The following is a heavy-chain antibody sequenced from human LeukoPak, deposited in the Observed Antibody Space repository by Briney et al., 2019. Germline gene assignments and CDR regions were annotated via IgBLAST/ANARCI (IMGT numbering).Heavy chain of an antibody. D-gene: IGHD6-6*01. CDR2: IYYSGST. CDR3: ARVWYSSSLWHLFDP. J-gene: IGHJ5*02. V-gene: IGHV4-39*07. CDR1: GGSISSSSYY. Sequence: PSESLSLTCTVSGGSISSSSYYWGWIRQPPGKGLEWIGSIYYSGSTYYNPSLKSRVTISVDTSKNQFSLKLSSVTAADTAVYYCARVWYSSSLWHLFDPWGQGTLVTVSS.